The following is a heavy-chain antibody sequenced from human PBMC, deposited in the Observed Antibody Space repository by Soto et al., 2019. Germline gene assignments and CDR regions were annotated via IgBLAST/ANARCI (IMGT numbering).Heavy chain of an antibody. V-gene: IGHV3-30-3*01. Sequence: PGGSLRLSCAASGFTFSSYAMHWVRQAPGKGLEWVAVISYDGSNKYYADSVKGRFTISRDNSKNTLYLQMNSLRAEDTAVYYCVWYDSSGYRPRGPLYWGQGTLVTVSS. CDR1: GFTFSSYA. D-gene: IGHD3-22*01. CDR3: VWYDSSGYRPRGPLY. CDR2: ISYDGSNK. J-gene: IGHJ4*02.